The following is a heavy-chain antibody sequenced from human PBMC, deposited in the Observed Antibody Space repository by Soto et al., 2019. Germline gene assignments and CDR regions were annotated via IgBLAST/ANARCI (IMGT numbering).Heavy chain of an antibody. Sequence: KPSETLSLTCTVSGGSITSGDYYWSWIRQPPGKGLEWIGYIFHSGGTYFNPSLKSRVTISVDTSKNQFSLKLSSVTAADTAVYYCARRNWGGYFDYSGPGPVVTVS. CDR1: GGSITSGDYY. D-gene: IGHD3-16*01. V-gene: IGHV4-30-4*01. CDR2: IFHSGGT. J-gene: IGHJ4*02. CDR3: ARRNWGGYFDY.